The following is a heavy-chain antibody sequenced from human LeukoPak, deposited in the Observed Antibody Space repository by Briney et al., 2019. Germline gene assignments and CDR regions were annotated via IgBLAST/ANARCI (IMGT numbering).Heavy chain of an antibody. Sequence: ASVKVSCKASGYTFSSYGISWVRRAPGQGLEWMGWISTYNGNTNYAQRLQGRVTMTTDTSTSTAYMELRSLRSDDTAVYYCAKGAAAMAVYYMDVWGKGTTVTVSS. CDR1: GYTFSSYG. CDR2: ISTYNGNT. D-gene: IGHD5-18*01. J-gene: IGHJ6*03. V-gene: IGHV1-18*01. CDR3: AKGAAAMAVYYMDV.